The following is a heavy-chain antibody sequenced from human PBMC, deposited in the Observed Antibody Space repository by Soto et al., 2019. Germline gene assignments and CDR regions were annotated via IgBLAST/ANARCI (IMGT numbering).Heavy chain of an antibody. CDR1: GFFFSSYT. CDR2: FSATSENT. J-gene: IGHJ4*02. V-gene: IGHV3-23*01. D-gene: IGHD6-19*01. Sequence: EVQLLESGGGLVQPGGSLRLSCVGSGFFFSSYTMTWVRQAPGKGLEWVSSFSATSENTYYADSVRGRFTISRDNSKNTLFLQMNSLRAEDVAKYYCAKARDQQWVRLPFDYWGQGILVIVSS. CDR3: AKARDQQWVRLPFDY.